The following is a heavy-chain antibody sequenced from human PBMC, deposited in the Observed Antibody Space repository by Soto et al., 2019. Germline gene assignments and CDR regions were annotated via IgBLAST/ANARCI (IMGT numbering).Heavy chain of an antibody. D-gene: IGHD7-27*01. J-gene: IGHJ4*02. Sequence: QLQLQESGPGLVKPSETLSLTCTVSGGSISSSSYYWGWIRQPPGKGLEWIGSIYYSGSTYYNPSLKSRVTKSVDTSKNQFSLKLSSVTAADTAVYYCARRTGVPLFDYWGQGTLVTVSS. CDR3: ARRTGVPLFDY. CDR1: GGSISSSSYY. V-gene: IGHV4-39*01. CDR2: IYYSGST.